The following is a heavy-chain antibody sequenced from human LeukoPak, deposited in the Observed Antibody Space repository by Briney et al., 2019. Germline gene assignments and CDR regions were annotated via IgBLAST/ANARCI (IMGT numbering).Heavy chain of an antibody. CDR3: AAGGSGSYYNGHY. Sequence: KASETLSLTCTVSGGSISSYYWSWIRQPPGKGLEWIGYIYYSGSTNYNPSLKSRVTISVDTSKNQFSLKLSSVTAADTAGYYCAAGGSGSYYNGHYWGQGTLVTVSS. D-gene: IGHD3-10*01. CDR2: IYYSGST. CDR1: GGSISSYY. V-gene: IGHV4-59*08. J-gene: IGHJ4*02.